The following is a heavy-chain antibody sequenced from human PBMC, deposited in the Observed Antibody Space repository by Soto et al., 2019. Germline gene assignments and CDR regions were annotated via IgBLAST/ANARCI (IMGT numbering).Heavy chain of an antibody. Sequence: LSLTCTVSGGSVSTGTFYWSWIRQSPGKGLEWIGYISYTGSTNYNPSLKSRVTISVDTSKNQFSLKLTSVTADDTAVYYCAGASSRVSSVVAAYWGQGTLVTVSS. D-gene: IGHD2-15*01. CDR1: GGSVSTGTFY. V-gene: IGHV4-61*01. J-gene: IGHJ4*02. CDR2: ISYTGST. CDR3: AGASSRVSSVVAAY.